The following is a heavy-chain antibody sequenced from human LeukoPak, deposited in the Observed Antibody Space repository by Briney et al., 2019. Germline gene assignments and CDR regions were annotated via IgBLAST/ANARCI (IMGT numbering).Heavy chain of an antibody. D-gene: IGHD6-13*01. J-gene: IGHJ6*02. Sequence: GGSLRLSCVGSGFTFSSHEMNWVRQAPGKGLEWVSSISSGSSYIYYADSVKGRFTISRDNAKNSLYLQMNSLRAEDTAVYYCARVVAAAGNYYYYGMDVWGQGTTVTVSS. CDR2: ISSGSSYI. CDR1: GFTFSSHE. V-gene: IGHV3-21*01. CDR3: ARVVAAAGNYYYYGMDV.